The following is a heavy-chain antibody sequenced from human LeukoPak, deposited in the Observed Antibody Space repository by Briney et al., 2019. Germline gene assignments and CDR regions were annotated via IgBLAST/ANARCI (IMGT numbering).Heavy chain of an antibody. J-gene: IGHJ4*02. V-gene: IGHV4-34*01. CDR2: INHSGST. CDR3: ARGEVTMIVVVTYYFDY. D-gene: IGHD3-22*01. CDR1: GGSFSGYY. Sequence: SETLSLTCAVYGGSFSGYYWSWIRQPPGKGLEWIGEINHSGSTNYNPSLKSQVTISVDTSKSQFSLKLSSVTAADTAVYYCARGEVTMIVVVTYYFDYWGQGTLVTVSS.